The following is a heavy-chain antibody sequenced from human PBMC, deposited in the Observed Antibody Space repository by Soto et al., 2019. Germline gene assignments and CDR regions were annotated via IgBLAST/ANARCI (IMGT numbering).Heavy chain of an antibody. V-gene: IGHV1-2*04. Sequence: ASVKVSCKASGYTFTGSYMHLVRQAPGQGLEWMGWINPNSGGTNYAQKFQGWVTMTRDTSISTAYMELSRLRSDDTAVYYCARTPQAVTVSTVTTLLEGYYFDYWGQGTLVTVPQ. CDR1: GYTFTGSY. J-gene: IGHJ4*02. CDR3: ARTPQAVTVSTVTTLLEGYYFDY. CDR2: INPNSGGT. D-gene: IGHD4-17*01.